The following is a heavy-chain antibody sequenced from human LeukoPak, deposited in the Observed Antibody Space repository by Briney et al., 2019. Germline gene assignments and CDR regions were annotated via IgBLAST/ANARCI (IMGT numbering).Heavy chain of an antibody. V-gene: IGHV4-34*01. D-gene: IGHD3-22*01. CDR1: GGSFSGYY. Sequence: SETLTLTCAVYGGSFSGYYWGWIRQPPGKGLEWIGEINHSGSTNYNPSLKSRVTISVDTSKNQFSLKLSSVTAADTAVYYCARGLDYYDSSGLRLPALGYWGQGTLVTVSS. CDR3: ARGLDYYDSSGLRLPALGY. CDR2: INHSGST. J-gene: IGHJ4*02.